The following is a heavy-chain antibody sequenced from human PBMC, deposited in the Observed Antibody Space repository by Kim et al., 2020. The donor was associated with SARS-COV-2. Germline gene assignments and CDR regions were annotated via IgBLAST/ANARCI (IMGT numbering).Heavy chain of an antibody. CDR3: ARGGYDILTGYCLDY. CDR2: INHSGST. CDR1: GGSFSGYY. J-gene: IGHJ4*02. D-gene: IGHD3-9*01. Sequence: SETLSLTCAVYGGSFSGYYWSWIRQPPGKGLEWIGEINHSGSTNYNPSLKSRVTISVDTSKNQFSLKLSSVTAADTAVYYCARGGYDILTGYCLDYWGQG. V-gene: IGHV4-34*01.